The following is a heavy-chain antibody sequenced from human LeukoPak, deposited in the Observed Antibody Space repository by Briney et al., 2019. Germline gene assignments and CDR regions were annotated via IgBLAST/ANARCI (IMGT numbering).Heavy chain of an antibody. J-gene: IGHJ3*02. CDR3: ARVVPTDDAFDI. CDR1: GFTFSDYY. D-gene: IGHD2-21*02. Sequence: PGGSLRLSCAASGFTFSDYYVSWIRQAPGKGLEWVSYISSSGSTIYYADSVKGRFTISRDNAKNSLYLQMNSLGAEDTAVYYCARVVPTDDAFDIWGQGTMVTVSS. CDR2: ISSSGSTI. V-gene: IGHV3-11*01.